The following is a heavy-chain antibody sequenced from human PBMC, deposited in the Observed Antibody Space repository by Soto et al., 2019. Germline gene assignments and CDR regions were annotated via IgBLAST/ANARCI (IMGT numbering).Heavy chain of an antibody. CDR1: GGSISSSNG. V-gene: IGHV4-4*02. D-gene: IGHD6-19*01. CDR3: ARTPSDFQWLVHWLDP. J-gene: IGHJ5*02. CDR2: IYHSGST. Sequence: SETLSLTCAVSGGSISSSNGWGWVRQPPGKGLEWIGEIYHSGSTNYNPSLKSRVTISVDKSKNQFSLKLSSVTAADTAVYYCARTPSDFQWLVHWLDPWGQGTLVTVSS.